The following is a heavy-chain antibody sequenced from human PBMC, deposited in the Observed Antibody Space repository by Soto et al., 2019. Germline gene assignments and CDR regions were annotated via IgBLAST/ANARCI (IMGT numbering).Heavy chain of an antibody. J-gene: IGHJ4*02. Sequence: GASVKVSCKASGYTFTGYYMHRVRQAPGQGLEWMGWINPNSGGTNYAQKFQGRVTMTRDTSISTAYMELSRLRSDDTAVYYCAREFAYYYDSSGSLWGQGPLVTVSS. V-gene: IGHV1-2*02. CDR2: INPNSGGT. D-gene: IGHD3-22*01. CDR3: AREFAYYYDSSGSL. CDR1: GYTFTGYY.